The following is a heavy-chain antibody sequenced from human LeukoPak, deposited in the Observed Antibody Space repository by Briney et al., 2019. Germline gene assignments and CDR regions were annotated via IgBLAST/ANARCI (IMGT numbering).Heavy chain of an antibody. Sequence: GGSLRLSGAASGFTFSDYYMSWIRQAPGKGLEWVSYISISGSNIYYADSVRGRFTISRANAKNSLYLQMNSLRADATAVYYFAGSGGSSCFLGCGFDYWGQGTLVTVSS. J-gene: IGHJ4*02. D-gene: IGHD2-15*01. CDR3: AGSGGSSCFLGCGFDY. CDR2: ISISGSNI. CDR1: GFTFSDYY. V-gene: IGHV3-11*04.